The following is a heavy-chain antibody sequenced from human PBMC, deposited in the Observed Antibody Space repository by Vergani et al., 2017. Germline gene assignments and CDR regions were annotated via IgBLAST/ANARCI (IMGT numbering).Heavy chain of an antibody. Sequence: EVQLVESGGGLVQPGGSLRLSCAASGFTFSSYSMNWVRQAPGKGLEWVSYISSNGGSTYYANSVKGRFTISRDNSKNTRYLQMGSLRAEDMAVYYCARSHYGSSSSTTWYFDLWGRGTLVTVSS. V-gene: IGHV3-64*01. CDR3: ARSHYGSSSSTTWYFDL. D-gene: IGHD6-6*01. CDR2: ISSNGGST. J-gene: IGHJ2*01. CDR1: GFTFSSYS.